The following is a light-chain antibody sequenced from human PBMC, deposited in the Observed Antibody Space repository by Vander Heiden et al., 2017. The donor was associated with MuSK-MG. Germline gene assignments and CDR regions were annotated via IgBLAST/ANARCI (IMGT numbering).Light chain of an antibody. CDR3: SSYTSSSTLV. CDR1: SSEVGGYNY. Sequence: QSALTQPASVSGSPGQAITISFTGTSSEVGGYNYVSWYQQHPGKPPKIMIYDVSNRPSGVSNHFSGSKSGNTASLTISGLPAEDEADYYCSSYTSSSTLVFGGGTKLTVL. CDR2: DVS. J-gene: IGLJ2*01. V-gene: IGLV2-14*01.